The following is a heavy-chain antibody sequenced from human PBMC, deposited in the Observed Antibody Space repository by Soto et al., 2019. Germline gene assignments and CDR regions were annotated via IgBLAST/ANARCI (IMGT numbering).Heavy chain of an antibody. Sequence: QVQLVESGGGVVQPGRSLRLSCAASGFIFSDYAMHWVRQAPGKGLEWVAVISYGGDNKYYADSVRGRFAISRDNLKNPLDLQMNSLNPEDTAVYHCAKARHSTSWYGLEADFGGQGTLVTVSS. V-gene: IGHV3-30*09. CDR1: GFIFSDYA. CDR2: ISYGGDNK. D-gene: IGHD6-13*01. J-gene: IGHJ4*02. CDR3: AKARHSTSWYGLEADF.